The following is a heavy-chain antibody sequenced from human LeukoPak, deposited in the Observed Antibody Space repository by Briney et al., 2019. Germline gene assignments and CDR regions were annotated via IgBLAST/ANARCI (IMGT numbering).Heavy chain of an antibody. D-gene: IGHD3-10*01. CDR2: ISGRGGST. J-gene: IGHJ6*02. Sequence: PGGSLRLSCAASGFTFSTYAMSWVRLAPGKGLEWVSGISGRGGSTYYADSVKGRFTSSRDNSNNTLYVQMNSLRVEGTAVYYCAKSGGLSGSGRLAMDVWGQGTTVTVSS. CDR3: AKSGGLSGSGRLAMDV. CDR1: GFTFSTYA. V-gene: IGHV3-23*01.